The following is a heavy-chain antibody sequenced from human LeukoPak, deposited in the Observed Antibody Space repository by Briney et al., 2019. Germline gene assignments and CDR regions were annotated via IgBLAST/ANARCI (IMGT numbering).Heavy chain of an antibody. D-gene: IGHD3-10*01. CDR3: AKDLGRFGELSYYFDY. Sequence: PGGSLRLSCAASGFTFDDYAMPWVRQAPGKGLEWVSGISWNSGSIGYADSVKGRFTISRDNAKNSLYLQMNSLRAEDTALYYCAKDLGRFGELSYYFDYWGQGTLVTVSS. CDR2: ISWNSGSI. V-gene: IGHV3-9*01. J-gene: IGHJ4*02. CDR1: GFTFDDYA.